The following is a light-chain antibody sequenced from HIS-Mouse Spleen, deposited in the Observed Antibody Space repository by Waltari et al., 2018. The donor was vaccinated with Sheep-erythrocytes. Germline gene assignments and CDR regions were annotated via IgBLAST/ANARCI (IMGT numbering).Light chain of an antibody. CDR1: QGIRND. J-gene: IGKJ2*01. V-gene: IGKV1-6*01. CDR3: QQYNNWPPPYT. CDR2: AAS. Sequence: AIQMTQSPSSLSASVGDRVTITCRASQGIRNDLGWYQQKPGKAPKLLIYAASSVQSGVPSRFSGSGSGTDFTLTISSLQPEDFAVYYCQQYNNWPPPYTFGQGTKLEIK.